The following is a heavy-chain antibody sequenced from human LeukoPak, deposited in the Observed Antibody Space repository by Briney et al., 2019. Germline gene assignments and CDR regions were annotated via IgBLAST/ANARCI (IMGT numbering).Heavy chain of an antibody. CDR1: GFTVSSNY. CDR3: ARDLIGGKFDY. Sequence: PGGTLRLSCAASGFTVSSNYMSWVRQAPGKGLEWVSVIYSGGSTYYADSVKGRFTISRDNSKNTVYLQMKRLRAEDTAVYYCARDLIGGKFDYWGQGTLVTVSS. D-gene: IGHD4-23*01. CDR2: IYSGGST. J-gene: IGHJ4*02. V-gene: IGHV3-53*01.